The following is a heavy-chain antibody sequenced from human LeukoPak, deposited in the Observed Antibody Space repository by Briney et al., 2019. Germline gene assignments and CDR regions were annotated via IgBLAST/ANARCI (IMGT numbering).Heavy chain of an antibody. CDR1: GGTFSSYA. CDR2: IISIFGTA. V-gene: IGHV1-69*05. CDR3: ARDAQRDYDFWSGYYYYYYYMDV. J-gene: IGHJ6*03. D-gene: IGHD3-3*01. Sequence: SVKVSCKASGGTFSSYAISWVRQAPGQGLEWMGRIISIFGTANYAQKFQGRVTITTDESTSTAYMELSSLRSEDTAVYYCARDAQRDYDFWSGYYYYYYYMDVWGKGTTVTVSS.